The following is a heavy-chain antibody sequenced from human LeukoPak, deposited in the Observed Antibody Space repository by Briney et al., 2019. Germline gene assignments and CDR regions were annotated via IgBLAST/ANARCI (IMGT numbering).Heavy chain of an antibody. CDR1: GFTSSSYA. Sequence: GGSLRLSCAVSGFTSSSYAMNWVRQAPGKGLEWVSTISGSGGSTYYADSVKGRFTISRDNSKNTLYLQVNSLRAEDTAVYYCAKDRIPYCSGGSCYLKGAFDIWGQGTMVTLSS. CDR3: AKDRIPYCSGGSCYLKGAFDI. D-gene: IGHD2-15*01. V-gene: IGHV3-23*01. J-gene: IGHJ3*02. CDR2: ISGSGGST.